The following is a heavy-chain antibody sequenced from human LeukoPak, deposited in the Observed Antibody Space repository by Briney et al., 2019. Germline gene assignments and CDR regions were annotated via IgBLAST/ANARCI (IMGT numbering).Heavy chain of an antibody. V-gene: IGHV4-59*08. J-gene: IGHJ5*02. CDR3: ATSYCSSTSCYFDP. Sequence: PSETLSLTCTVSAGSISGYYWIWIRQPPGKGLEWIGYIYYSGSTNYNPSLKSRVTISVDTSKNQFSLKLSSVTAADTAVYYCATSYCSSTSCYFDPWGQGTLVTVSS. CDR2: IYYSGST. D-gene: IGHD2-2*01. CDR1: AGSISGYY.